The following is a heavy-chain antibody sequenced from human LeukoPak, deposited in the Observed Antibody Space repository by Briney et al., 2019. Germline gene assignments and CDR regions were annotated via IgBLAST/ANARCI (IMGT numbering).Heavy chain of an antibody. CDR2: IKQDGSEK. CDR3: ARLLGMVTTYDI. J-gene: IGHJ3*02. Sequence: PGGSLRLSCAASGFTFSTYGMNWVRQAPGKGLQWVASIKQDGSEKHYVDSVRGRFTISRDNAENSLYLQMNSLRAEDTAVYYCARLLGMVTTYDIWGQGTMVTVSS. CDR1: GFTFSTYG. D-gene: IGHD5-24*01. V-gene: IGHV3-7*04.